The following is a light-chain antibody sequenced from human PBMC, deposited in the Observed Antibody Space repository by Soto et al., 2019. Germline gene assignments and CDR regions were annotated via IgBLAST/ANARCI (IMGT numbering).Light chain of an antibody. Sequence: DIQMTQSPSTLSASVGDRVSIICRASQSISSWLAWYQQKPGKAPKLLIYDASSLESGVPSRFSGSGSGTEFTLTISSLQPDDFATYYCQQYNSYEWTFGQGTKVEIK. CDR1: QSISSW. J-gene: IGKJ1*01. CDR3: QQYNSYEWT. CDR2: DAS. V-gene: IGKV1-5*02.